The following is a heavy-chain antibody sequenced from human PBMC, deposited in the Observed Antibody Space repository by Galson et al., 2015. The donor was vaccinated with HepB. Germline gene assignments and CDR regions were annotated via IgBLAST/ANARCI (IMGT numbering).Heavy chain of an antibody. CDR2: ISANSGRT. D-gene: IGHD2-15*01. Sequence: SVKVSCKAPGGTFSRYAISWVRQAHGQGLEWMGWISANSGRTTYAWRLLGRLTLTTDTSTSTAYMELRSLRSDDTAIYYCARDRSHSLDFWGQGTLVTVSS. V-gene: IGHV1-18*01. CDR1: GGTFSRYA. J-gene: IGHJ4*02. CDR3: ARDRSHSLDF.